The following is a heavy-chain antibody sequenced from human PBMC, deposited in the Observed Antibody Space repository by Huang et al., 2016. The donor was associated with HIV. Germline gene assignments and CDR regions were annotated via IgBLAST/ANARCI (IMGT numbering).Heavy chain of an antibody. D-gene: IGHD6-13*01. Sequence: QVQLVESGGGVVQPGRSLRISCAASGFNFSSYGMHWVRQAPGKGLEWVAVISYDAKTKYYADSVKCRFSISRDNSKTTVYLQLNSLRLEDTAVYYCAKGGSAAAVLDFWGQGTLVTVSS. CDR3: AKGGSAAAVLDF. CDR1: GFNFSSYG. J-gene: IGHJ4*02. V-gene: IGHV3-30*18. CDR2: ISYDAKTK.